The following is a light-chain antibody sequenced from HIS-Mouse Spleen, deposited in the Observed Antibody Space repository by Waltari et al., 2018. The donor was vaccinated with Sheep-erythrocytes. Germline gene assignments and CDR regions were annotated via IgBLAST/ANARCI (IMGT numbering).Light chain of an antibody. CDR2: DVS. V-gene: IGLV2-14*03. CDR3: SSYTSSSTWV. J-gene: IGLJ3*02. CDR1: SSDVGGYNY. Sequence: QSALTQPASVSGSPGQSITISCTGTSSDVGGYNYVSWYQQHPGKAPKLMIYDVSNRPSGVSNRFSGPKPGNTASRTISGLQAEDEADYYCSSYTSSSTWVFGGGPKLTVL.